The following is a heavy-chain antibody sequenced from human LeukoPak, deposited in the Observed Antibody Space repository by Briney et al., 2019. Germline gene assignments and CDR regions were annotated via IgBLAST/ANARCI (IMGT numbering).Heavy chain of an antibody. J-gene: IGHJ4*02. V-gene: IGHV1-2*02. D-gene: IGHD5-18*01. CDR2: INPKSGGT. CDR3: ARGSRHRARDTAIPDY. Sequence: GASVKVSCKASGYTLTVYYMHWVRQAPGQGPEWMGWINPKSGGTNYAQKFQGRVTMTRDTSINTAYMELSSLRSEDTAVYYCARGSRHRARDTAIPDYWGQGTLVTVSS. CDR1: GYTLTVYY.